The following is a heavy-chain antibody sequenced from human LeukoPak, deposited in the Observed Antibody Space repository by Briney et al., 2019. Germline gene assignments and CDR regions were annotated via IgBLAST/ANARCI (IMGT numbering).Heavy chain of an antibody. CDR3: AKDLKKGAAAYYFDF. D-gene: IGHD6-13*01. J-gene: IGHJ4*02. Sequence: GGSLRLSCATSAFTFSAYGMHWVRQAPGKGLEWVAVIANDGNGKKYADSVKGRFTISRDNTKDTLYLQMNSLRPEDTALYYCAKDLKKGAAAYYFDFWGQGTLVTVSS. V-gene: IGHV3-30*18. CDR1: AFTFSAYG. CDR2: IANDGNGK.